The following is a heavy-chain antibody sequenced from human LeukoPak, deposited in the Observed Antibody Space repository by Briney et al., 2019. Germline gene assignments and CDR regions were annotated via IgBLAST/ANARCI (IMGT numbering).Heavy chain of an antibody. D-gene: IGHD2-2*01. V-gene: IGHV3-21*01. J-gene: IGHJ6*03. Sequence: KPGGSLRLSCAASGFTFSSYSMNWVRQAPGKGLEWVSSISSSSSYIYYADSVKGRFTISRDNAKNSLYLQMNSLRAEDTAVYYCARNGIVVVPAAPKPGDYYYYYMDVWGKGTTVTVSS. CDR3: ARNGIVVVPAAPKPGDYYYYYMDV. CDR2: ISSSSSYI. CDR1: GFTFSSYS.